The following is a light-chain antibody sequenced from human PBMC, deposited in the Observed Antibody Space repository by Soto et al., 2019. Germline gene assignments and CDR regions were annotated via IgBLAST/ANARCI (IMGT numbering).Light chain of an antibody. V-gene: IGKV1-27*01. CDR2: AAS. Sequence: DIQMTQSPSSLSAAVGDRVTIACRASQDISNYLAWYQQKPGRAPKLLIFAASTLQSGVPSRFSGSGSGTEFTFTISSLQPEDVATYYCQKYDSAPAWTFGQGTKVEIK. CDR1: QDISNY. J-gene: IGKJ1*01. CDR3: QKYDSAPAWT.